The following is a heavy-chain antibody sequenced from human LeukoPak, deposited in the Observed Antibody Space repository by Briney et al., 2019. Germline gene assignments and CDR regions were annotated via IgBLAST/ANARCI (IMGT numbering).Heavy chain of an antibody. V-gene: IGHV3-48*02. Sequence: GGSLRLSCAASGFTFSSYSMNWVRQAPGKGLEWVSYLSSSNSIIYYADSVKGRFTISRDSAKDSLYLQMNSLRDEDTAVYYCARDAPYDFWSGYQSGYMDVWGKGTTVTVSS. CDR2: LSSSNSII. CDR1: GFTFSSYS. J-gene: IGHJ6*03. D-gene: IGHD3-3*01. CDR3: ARDAPYDFWSGYQSGYMDV.